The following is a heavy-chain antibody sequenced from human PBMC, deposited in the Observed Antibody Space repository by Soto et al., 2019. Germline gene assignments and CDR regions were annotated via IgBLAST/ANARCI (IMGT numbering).Heavy chain of an antibody. D-gene: IGHD5-18*01. CDR2: IYYSGNT. J-gene: IGHJ5*01. CDR3: ARIPVDTYMTYWFDP. Sequence: PSETLSLTCTVSGDSGTSGDYYWGWIREPPGKGLEWIGYIYYSGNTNYSPSLKGRVAISLDTSHNQFPLKPSSVTAADPAVYFCARIPVDTYMTYWFDPWGQGTLVTVSS. V-gene: IGHV4-61*08. CDR1: GDSGTSGDYY.